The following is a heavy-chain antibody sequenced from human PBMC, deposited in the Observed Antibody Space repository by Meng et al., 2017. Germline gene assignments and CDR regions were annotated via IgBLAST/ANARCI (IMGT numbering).Heavy chain of an antibody. CDR2: IYPGDSYT. J-gene: IGHJ4*02. V-gene: IGHV5-51*01. Sequence: KVSCKGSGYSFTSYWIGWVRQMPGKGLEWMGIIYPGDSYTRYSPSFQGQVTISADKSISTAYLQWSSLKASDTAMYYCARRIKPGSSWSRIDYWGQGTLVTVSS. CDR1: GYSFTSYW. D-gene: IGHD6-13*01. CDR3: ARRIKPGSSWSRIDY.